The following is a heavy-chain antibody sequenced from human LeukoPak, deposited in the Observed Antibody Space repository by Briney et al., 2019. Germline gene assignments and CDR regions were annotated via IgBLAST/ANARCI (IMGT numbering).Heavy chain of an antibody. CDR1: GFTFSSYW. J-gene: IGHJ4*02. CDR3: ARSGVLRFLEWAYDY. CDR2: IKQDGSEK. V-gene: IGHV3-7*01. Sequence: GGSLRLPCAASGFTFSSYWMSWVRQAPGKGLEWVANIKQDGSEKYYVDSVKGRFTISRDNAKNSLYLQMNSLRAEDTAVYYCARSGVLRFLEWAYDYWGQGTLVTVSS. D-gene: IGHD3-3*01.